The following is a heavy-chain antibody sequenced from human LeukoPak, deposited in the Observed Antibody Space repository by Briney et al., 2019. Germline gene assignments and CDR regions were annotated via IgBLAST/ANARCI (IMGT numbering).Heavy chain of an antibody. D-gene: IGHD2-15*01. Sequence: ASVKVSCKASGYTFTGYYMHWVRQAPGQGLEWMGWINPNSGGTNYAQKFQGRVTMTRDTSISTAYMELSRLRSDDTAVYYCASGYCSGGSCYDYYYYYMDVWGKGTTVAISS. V-gene: IGHV1-2*02. CDR3: ASGYCSGGSCYDYYYYYMDV. CDR1: GYTFTGYY. J-gene: IGHJ6*03. CDR2: INPNSGGT.